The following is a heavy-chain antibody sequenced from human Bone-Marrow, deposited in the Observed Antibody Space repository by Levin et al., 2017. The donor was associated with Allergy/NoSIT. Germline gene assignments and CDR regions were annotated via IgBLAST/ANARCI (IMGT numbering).Heavy chain of an antibody. CDR2: ISHDGTET. V-gene: IGHV3-33*01. Sequence: GESLKISCGASGFAFSSYAMHWVRQAPGKGLEWVTLISHDGTETDYADSVKGRFTVSRDNSKNTVHLQMNSLRDEDTAIYYCARGRYYSLLAYYDNWGQGTLVTVSS. CDR3: ARGRYYSLLAYYDN. CDR1: GFAFSSYA. J-gene: IGHJ4*02. D-gene: IGHD3-10*01.